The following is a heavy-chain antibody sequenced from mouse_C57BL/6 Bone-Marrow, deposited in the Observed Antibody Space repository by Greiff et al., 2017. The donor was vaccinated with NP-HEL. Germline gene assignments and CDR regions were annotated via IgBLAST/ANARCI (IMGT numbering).Heavy chain of an antibody. Sequence: QVQLQQPGAELVKPGASVKMSCKASGYTFTSYWITWVKQRPGQGLEWIGDIYPGSGSTNYNEKFKGKATLTVDTSSSTAYMQRSSLTSEDSAVYYCARDYGSSQYYFDYWGQGTTLTVSS. CDR2: IYPGSGST. CDR3: ARDYGSSQYYFDY. J-gene: IGHJ2*01. D-gene: IGHD1-1*01. V-gene: IGHV1-55*01. CDR1: GYTFTSYW.